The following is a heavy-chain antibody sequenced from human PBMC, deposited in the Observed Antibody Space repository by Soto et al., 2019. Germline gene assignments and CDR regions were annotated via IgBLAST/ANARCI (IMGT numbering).Heavy chain of an antibody. V-gene: IGHV3-30*18. CDR3: AKDQDDFWSGYYQRGDYYYYGMDV. J-gene: IGHJ6*02. CDR2: ISYDGSNK. CDR1: GFTFSSYG. D-gene: IGHD3-3*01. Sequence: GGSLRLSCAASGFTFSSYGMHWVRQAPGKWLEWVAVISYDGSNKYYADSVKGRFTISRDNSKNTLYLQMNSLRAEDTAVYYCAKDQDDFWSGYYQRGDYYYYGMDVWGQGXTVTVYS.